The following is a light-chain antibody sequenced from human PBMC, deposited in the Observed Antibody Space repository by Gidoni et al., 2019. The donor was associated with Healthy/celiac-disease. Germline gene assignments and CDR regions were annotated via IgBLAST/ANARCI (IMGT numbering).Light chain of an antibody. CDR1: QSVSSSY. CDR2: GAS. J-gene: IGKJ4*01. CDR3: QQYGSSPALT. V-gene: IGKV3-20*01. Sequence: EIVLTQSTGTLSLSPGERATLSCRASQSVSSSYLAWYQQKPGQAPSLLIYGASSRATGIPDRFSGSGSVTDFTLTISRLEPEDFAVYYCQQYGSSPALTFGGXTKVEIK.